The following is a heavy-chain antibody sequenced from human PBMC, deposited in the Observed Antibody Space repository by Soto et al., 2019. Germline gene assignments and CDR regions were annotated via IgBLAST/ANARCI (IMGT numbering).Heavy chain of an antibody. D-gene: IGHD5-18*01. V-gene: IGHV4-34*01. Sequence: SETLSLTCAVYGGSFSGYYWSWIRQPPGKGLEWIGEINHSGSTNYNPTLKSRVTISVDTSKNQFSLKLSSVTAADTAVYYCARGGVTGSNWFDPWGQGTLVTVSS. CDR3: ARGGVTGSNWFDP. J-gene: IGHJ5*02. CDR1: GGSFSGYY. CDR2: INHSGST.